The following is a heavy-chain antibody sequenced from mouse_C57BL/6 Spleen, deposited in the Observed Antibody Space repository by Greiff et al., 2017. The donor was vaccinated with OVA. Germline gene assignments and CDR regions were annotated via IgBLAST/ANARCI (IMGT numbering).Heavy chain of an antibody. CDR1: GYSITSGYY. CDR2: ISYDGSN. D-gene: IGHD1-1*01. CDR3: ARGTVVRYYYAMDY. V-gene: IGHV3-6*01. Sequence: DVKLQESGPGLVKPSQSLSLTCSVTGYSITSGYYWNWIRQFPGNKLEWMGYISYDGSNNYNPSLKNRISITRDTSKNQFFLKLNSVTTEDTATYYCARGTVVRYYYAMDYWGQGTSVTVSS. J-gene: IGHJ4*01.